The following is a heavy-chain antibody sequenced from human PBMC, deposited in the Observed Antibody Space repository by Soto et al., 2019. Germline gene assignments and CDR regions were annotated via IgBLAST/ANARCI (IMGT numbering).Heavy chain of an antibody. D-gene: IGHD4-17*01. Sequence: SETLSLTYAVYGGSFSGYYWSWIRQPPGKGLEWIGEINHSGSTNYNPSLKSRVTISVDTSKNQFSLKLSSVTAADTAVYYCARGDYGGNSINYWGQGTLVTVSS. CDR1: GGSFSGYY. V-gene: IGHV4-34*01. CDR2: INHSGST. CDR3: ARGDYGGNSINY. J-gene: IGHJ4*02.